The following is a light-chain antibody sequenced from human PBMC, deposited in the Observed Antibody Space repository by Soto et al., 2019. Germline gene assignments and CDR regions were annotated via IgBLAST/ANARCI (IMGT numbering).Light chain of an antibody. CDR1: QSVTSNY. CDR2: GAS. J-gene: IGKJ1*01. V-gene: IGKV3-20*01. CDR3: QHYVTSLTT. Sequence: EIVLTRSPGTLSLSPGERATLSCGASQSVTSNYLAWYQQKPGQAPRLLIFGASIRVTGIPDRFIGSGSGTHFTLTISRLEPEDFAVYYCQHYVTSLTTFGQGTKVDI.